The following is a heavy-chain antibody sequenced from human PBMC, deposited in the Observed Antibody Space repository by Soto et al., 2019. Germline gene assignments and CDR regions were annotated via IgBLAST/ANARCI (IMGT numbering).Heavy chain of an antibody. CDR1: GFTFSSYA. J-gene: IGHJ1*01. Sequence: ESGGGVVQPGRSLRLSCAASGFTFSSYAMHWVRQAPGKGLEWVAVISYDGSNKYYADSVKGRFTISRDNSKNTLYLQMNSLRAEDTAVYYCARGTYSSSWYAGGEYFQHWGQGTLVTVSS. CDR2: ISYDGSNK. D-gene: IGHD6-13*01. V-gene: IGHV3-30-3*01. CDR3: ARGTYSSSWYAGGEYFQH.